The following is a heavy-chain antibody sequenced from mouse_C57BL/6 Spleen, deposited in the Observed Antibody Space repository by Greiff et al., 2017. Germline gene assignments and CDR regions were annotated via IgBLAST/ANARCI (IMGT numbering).Heavy chain of an antibody. V-gene: IGHV5-6*01. CDR1: GFTFSSYG. D-gene: IGHD1-1*01. J-gene: IGHJ1*03. Sequence: EVQLAESGGDLVKPGGSLKLSCAASGFTFSSYGMSWVRQTPDKRLEWVATISSGSSYTYYPDSVKGRFTISIDNAKNTLYLQMSSLKSEDTAMYYCARRGNTVVADWYFDVWGTGTTVTVSS. CDR2: ISSGSSYT. CDR3: ARRGNTVVADWYFDV.